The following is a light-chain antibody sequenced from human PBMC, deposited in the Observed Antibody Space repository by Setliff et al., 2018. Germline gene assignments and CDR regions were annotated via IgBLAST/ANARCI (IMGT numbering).Light chain of an antibody. CDR3: SSYTSTRTVI. CDR1: SSDVGAYNY. J-gene: IGLJ2*01. V-gene: IGLV2-14*03. Sequence: QSALAQPPSVSGSPGQSVTISCTGTSSDVGAYNYVSWYQRHPGEAPKLLLYDVSNRPSGISNRFSGSKSGSTASLTITGLQAEDEADYFCSSYTSTRTVIFGGGTKVTVL. CDR2: DVS.